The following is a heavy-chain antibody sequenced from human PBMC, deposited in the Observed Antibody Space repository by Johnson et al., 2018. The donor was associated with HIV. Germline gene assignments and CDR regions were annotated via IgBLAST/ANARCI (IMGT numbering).Heavy chain of an antibody. D-gene: IGHD6-6*01. CDR2: ISHDGSNK. Sequence: QVQLVESGGGVVQPGRSLRLSCAASGFTFSSYAMHWARQAPGKGLEWVAVISHDGSNKYYADSVKGRFTISRDNSKDTLGMQMNTLRAEDTAVYFCAKDRAEYSTWIDALDIWGQGTMVTVSS. CDR1: GFTFSSYA. CDR3: AKDRAEYSTWIDALDI. J-gene: IGHJ3*02. V-gene: IGHV3-30*04.